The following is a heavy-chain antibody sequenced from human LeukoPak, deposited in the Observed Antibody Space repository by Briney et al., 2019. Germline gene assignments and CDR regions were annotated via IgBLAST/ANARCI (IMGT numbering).Heavy chain of an antibody. Sequence: GGSLRLSCAASGFTFSSDYMSWVRQAPGKGLEWVSSISSSSSYIYYADSVKGRFTISRDNAKNSLYLQMNSLRAEDTAVYYCAYRAGTKAFDIWGQGTMVTVSS. CDR3: AYRAGTKAFDI. J-gene: IGHJ3*02. D-gene: IGHD6-13*01. CDR1: GFTFSSDY. CDR2: ISSSSSYI. V-gene: IGHV3-21*01.